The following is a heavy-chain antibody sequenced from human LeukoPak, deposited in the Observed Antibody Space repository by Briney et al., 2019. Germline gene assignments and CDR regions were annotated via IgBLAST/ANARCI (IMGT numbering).Heavy chain of an antibody. D-gene: IGHD2-15*01. Sequence: SGGSLRLSCAASGFTFSLYAMNWVRQAPGKGPEWVSYINDDSSDIHYAGSVRGRFTISRDDARKTLYLQLSSLRVEDTAVYYCARDTLQPGLIDSWGQGTLVTVSS. CDR2: INDDSSDI. CDR3: ARDTLQPGLIDS. V-gene: IGHV3-21*05. J-gene: IGHJ4*02. CDR1: GFTFSLYA.